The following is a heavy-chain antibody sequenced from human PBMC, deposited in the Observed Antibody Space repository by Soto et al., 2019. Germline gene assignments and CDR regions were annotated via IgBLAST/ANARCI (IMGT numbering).Heavy chain of an antibody. CDR2: IYYSGST. Sequence: PSETLSLTCTVSGGSISSSSYYWGWIRQPPGKGLEWIGSIYYSGSTYYNPSLKSRVTISVDTSKNQFSLKLSSVTAADTAVYYCARGLRRKMEPAAMYYYGMDVWGQGTTVTVSS. CDR3: ARGLRRKMEPAAMYYYGMDV. J-gene: IGHJ6*02. V-gene: IGHV4-39*01. CDR1: GGSISSSSYY. D-gene: IGHD2-2*01.